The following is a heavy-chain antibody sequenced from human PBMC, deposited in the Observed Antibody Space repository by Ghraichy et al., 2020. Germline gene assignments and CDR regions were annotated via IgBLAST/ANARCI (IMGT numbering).Heavy chain of an antibody. CDR1: GFVFSTYG. CDR3: ARDQKSASETSGYWR. Sequence: GGSLRLSCAASGFVFSTYGMHWVRQAPGKGLEWVAFVPFDTTKSYYAGSVKGRFTISRDNSRNTLYLQMNSLRTEDTAVYYCARDQKSASETSGYWRWGQGTLVTVAS. V-gene: IGHV3-30*02. CDR2: VPFDTTKS. D-gene: IGHD3-22*01. J-gene: IGHJ4*02.